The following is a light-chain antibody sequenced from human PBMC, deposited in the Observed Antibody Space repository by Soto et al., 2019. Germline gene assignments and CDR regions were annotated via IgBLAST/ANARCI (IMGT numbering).Light chain of an antibody. CDR2: GAS. CDR1: QSVYTNY. V-gene: IGKV3-20*01. Sequence: EIVLTQSPGTLSLSPGERATLSCRASQSVYTNYLAWYQQKPGQTPRHLIYGASRRSTGIPDRFSDSGSETDVTRTISRLEPEDFAVYYCQHYGSSPPVYTFGQGTKLEIK. J-gene: IGKJ2*01. CDR3: QHYGSSPPVYT.